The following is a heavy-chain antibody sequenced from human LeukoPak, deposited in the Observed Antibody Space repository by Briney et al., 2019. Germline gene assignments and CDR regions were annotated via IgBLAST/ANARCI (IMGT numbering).Heavy chain of an antibody. CDR3: ARLDAGYCSSTSCYAPRYYYMDV. CDR1: GGSFSGYY. J-gene: IGHJ6*03. CDR2: INHSGST. D-gene: IGHD2-2*01. V-gene: IGHV4-34*01. Sequence: SSETLSLTCAVYGGSFSGYYWSWIRQPPGKGLEWIGEINHSGSTNYNPSLKSRVTISVDTSKNQFSLKLSSVTAADTAVYYCARLDAGYCSSTSCYAPRYYYMDVWGKGTTVTISS.